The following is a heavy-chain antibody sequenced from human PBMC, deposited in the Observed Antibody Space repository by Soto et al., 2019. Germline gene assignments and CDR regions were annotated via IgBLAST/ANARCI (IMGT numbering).Heavy chain of an antibody. V-gene: IGHV1-69*01. J-gene: IGHJ4*02. CDR3: ARVVVGSRLSLDY. CDR1: GGTFSSYT. D-gene: IGHD1-26*01. CDR2: ISPILGTP. Sequence: QVQLVQSGAEVKKPGSSVTVSCKASGGTFSSYTISWVRQAPGQGLEWMAGISPILGTPIYAQKFQDRVTITADESTMTAYMEMNRLTSEDTAVYYCARVVVGSRLSLDYWGQGTLVTISS.